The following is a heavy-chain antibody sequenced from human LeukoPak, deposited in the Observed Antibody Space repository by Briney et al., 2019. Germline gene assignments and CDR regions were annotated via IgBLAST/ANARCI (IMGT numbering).Heavy chain of an antibody. Sequence: SVKVSCKASVGTFSSYAISWVRQAPGQGLEWMGGIIPIFGTANYAQKFQGRVTITTDESTSTAYMELSSLRSEDTAAYYCARGFVENIVVVPAASPRDLYYYYMDVWGKGTTVTVSS. CDR1: VGTFSSYA. CDR3: ARGFVENIVVVPAASPRDLYYYYMDV. J-gene: IGHJ6*03. CDR2: IIPIFGTA. D-gene: IGHD2-2*01. V-gene: IGHV1-69*05.